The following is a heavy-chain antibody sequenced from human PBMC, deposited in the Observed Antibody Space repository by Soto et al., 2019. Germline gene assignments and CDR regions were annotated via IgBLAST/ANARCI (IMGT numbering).Heavy chain of an antibody. D-gene: IGHD6-19*01. V-gene: IGHV4-4*07. J-gene: IGHJ4*02. CDR3: ARTHWVSGTEY. CDR1: GGSMTGYF. CDR2: VYNSGNT. Sequence: QVQLQESGPGLVKPSETLSLTCTVSGGSMTGYFWSWIRQPAGKALEWIGHVYNSGNTDYNPSLASRINMAVDTSKRQFSLKVKSVTAADTAVYYCARTHWVSGTEYWGQGILVTVSS.